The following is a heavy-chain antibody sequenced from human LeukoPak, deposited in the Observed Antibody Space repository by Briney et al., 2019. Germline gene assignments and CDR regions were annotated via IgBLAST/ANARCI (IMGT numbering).Heavy chain of an antibody. Sequence: PSETLSLTCTVSGGSISSGSYYWSWIRQPAGKGLEWIGRIYTSGSTNYNPSLKSRVTISVDTSKNQFSLKLSSVTAADTAVYYCARASRYYYGGWGQGTLVTVSS. CDR1: GGSISSGSYY. V-gene: IGHV4-61*02. CDR3: ARASRYYYGG. J-gene: IGHJ4*02. D-gene: IGHD3-10*01. CDR2: IYTSGST.